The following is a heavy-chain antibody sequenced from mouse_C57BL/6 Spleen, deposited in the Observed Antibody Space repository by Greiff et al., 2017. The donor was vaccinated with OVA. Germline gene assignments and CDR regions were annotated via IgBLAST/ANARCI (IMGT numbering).Heavy chain of an antibody. CDR1: GFTFSSYT. CDR3: ARQGGYFDWYFDV. V-gene: IGHV5-9*01. J-gene: IGHJ1*03. D-gene: IGHD2-3*01. CDR2: ISGGGGNT. Sequence: EVKVVESGGGLVKPGGSLKLSCAASGFTFSSYTMSWVRQTPEKRLEWVATISGGGGNTYYPDSVKGRFTISRDNAKNTLYLQMSSLRSEDTALYYCARQGGYFDWYFDVWGTGTTVTVSS.